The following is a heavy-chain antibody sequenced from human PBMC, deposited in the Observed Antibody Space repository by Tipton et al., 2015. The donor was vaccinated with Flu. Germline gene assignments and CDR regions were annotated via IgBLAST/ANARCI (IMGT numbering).Heavy chain of an antibody. J-gene: IGHJ4*02. D-gene: IGHD3-10*01. Sequence: TLSLTCTVSGGSISSYYWSWIRQPPGKGLEWIGYIYYSGSTNYNPSLKSRVTISLDTSKNQFSLRVNSVTAADTAVYYCATYYYGSGTQSAFDYWGQGTLVTVSS. CDR2: IYYSGST. CDR1: GGSISSYY. V-gene: IGHV4-59*01. CDR3: ATYYYGSGTQSAFDY.